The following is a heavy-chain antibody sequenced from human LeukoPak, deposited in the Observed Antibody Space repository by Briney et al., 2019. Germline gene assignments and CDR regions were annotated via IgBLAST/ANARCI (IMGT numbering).Heavy chain of an antibody. J-gene: IGHJ4*02. CDR2: IRGKTNSFAT. D-gene: IGHD7-27*01. V-gene: IGHV3-73*01. Sequence: PGRSLRLSCAASGFAFSGSTIHWVRQASGKGLEWVALIRGKTNSFATAYAASVKGRFTISRDNSKNTAYLQMNRLKTEDTAVYYCTRLRLTGDNYFDHWGLGTLVTVSS. CDR1: GFAFSGST. CDR3: TRLRLTGDNYFDH.